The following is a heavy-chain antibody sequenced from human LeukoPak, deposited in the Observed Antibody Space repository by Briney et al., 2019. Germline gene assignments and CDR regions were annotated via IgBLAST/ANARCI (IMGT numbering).Heavy chain of an antibody. D-gene: IGHD3-10*01. V-gene: IGHV3-74*01. J-gene: IGHJ6*03. CDR3: ARDFNYGSGSNYYYYMDV. CDR2: IKSDGKT. Sequence: GGSLRLSCEASGFTFSRYWMHWVRQAPGKGLVWVSRIKSDGKTNYADSVKGRFTISRDNSKNTLYLQMNSLRAEDTAVYYCARDFNYGSGSNYYYYMDVWGKGTTVTVSS. CDR1: GFTFSRYW.